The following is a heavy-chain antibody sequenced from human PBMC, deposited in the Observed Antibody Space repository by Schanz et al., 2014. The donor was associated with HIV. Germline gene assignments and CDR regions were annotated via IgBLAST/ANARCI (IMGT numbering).Heavy chain of an antibody. V-gene: IGHV3-30*03. CDR2: ISNDGSNE. Sequence: QVQLVESGGGVVKPGGSLRLSCAASGFTFSSYSMNWVRQAPGKGLEWVAVISNDGSNEYYADSVKGRFTLSRDNSEDTLYLQMNSLGVDDSAIYYCVKRGSEASSNTWFADSWGQGTLVTVSS. D-gene: IGHD3-10*01. J-gene: IGHJ4*02. CDR3: VKRGSEASSNTWFADS. CDR1: GFTFSSYS.